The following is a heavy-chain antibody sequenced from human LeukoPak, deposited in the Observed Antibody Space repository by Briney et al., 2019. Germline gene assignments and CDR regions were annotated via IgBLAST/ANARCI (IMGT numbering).Heavy chain of an antibody. Sequence: GGSLRLSCSASGFTFSSYAMHWVRQAPGKGLEYVSAISSNGGSTYYADSVKGRFTISRDNSKNTLYLQMSSLRAEDTAVYYCVKIDLGSYDYGDYESGYYGMDVWSQGTTVTVSS. CDR3: VKIDLGSYDYGDYESGYYGMDV. CDR2: ISSNGGST. CDR1: GFTFSSYA. V-gene: IGHV3-64D*06. D-gene: IGHD4-17*01. J-gene: IGHJ6*02.